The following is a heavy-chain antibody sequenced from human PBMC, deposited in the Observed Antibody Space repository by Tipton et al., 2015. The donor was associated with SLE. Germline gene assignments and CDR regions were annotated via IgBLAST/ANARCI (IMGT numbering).Heavy chain of an antibody. CDR1: GGSISSYY. Sequence: TLSLTCTVSGGSISSYYWSWIRQPPGKGLEWIGYIYYSGSTNYNPSLKSRVTISVDTSKNQFSLKLSSVTAADTAVYYCARVSPVAAAGTGAFDIWGQGTMVTVSS. D-gene: IGHD6-13*01. V-gene: IGHV4-59*01. CDR2: IYYSGST. CDR3: ARVSPVAAAGTGAFDI. J-gene: IGHJ3*02.